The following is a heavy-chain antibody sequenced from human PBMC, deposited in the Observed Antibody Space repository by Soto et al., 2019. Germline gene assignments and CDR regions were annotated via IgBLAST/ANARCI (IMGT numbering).Heavy chain of an antibody. V-gene: IGHV3-30-3*01. D-gene: IGHD1-26*01. CDR3: ARGRGTYSYPLGDY. CDR1: GFTFISYA. CDR2: ISYDGGSK. Sequence: QVQLVESGGGVVQPGRSLRLSCAASGFTFISYAMIWIRQAPGKGLEWVAVISYDGGSKYYGDSVKGRFTISRDNSKNTLYLQMNSLRADDTAVYYCARGRGTYSYPLGDYWGQGTLVTVSS. J-gene: IGHJ4*02.